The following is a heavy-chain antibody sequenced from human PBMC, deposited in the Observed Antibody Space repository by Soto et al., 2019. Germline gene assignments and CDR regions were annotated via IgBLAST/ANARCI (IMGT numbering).Heavy chain of an antibody. CDR2: IYYSGST. CDR1: GGSISSGGYY. J-gene: IGHJ4*02. D-gene: IGHD2-21*01. CDR3: ARGYSAVGAY. Sequence: SETLSLTCTVSGGSISSGGYYWSWIRQHPGKGLEWIGYIYYSGSTYYNPSLKSRVTISVDTSKNQFSLKLSSVTAADTAVYYCARGYSAVGAYWGLGTPVTVSS. V-gene: IGHV4-31*03.